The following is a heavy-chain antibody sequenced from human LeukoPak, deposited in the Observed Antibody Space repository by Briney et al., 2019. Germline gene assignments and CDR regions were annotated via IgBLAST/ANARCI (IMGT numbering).Heavy chain of an antibody. Sequence: GASVKVSCKASGYTFTSHGMNWVRQAPGQGLEWMGWINTNTGHATYVQGFTGRFVFSLDTSVSTAYLQISSLKTEDIGVYYCARDLWDYWGQGTLVTVSS. CDR1: GYTFTSHG. J-gene: IGHJ4*02. CDR2: INTNTGHA. V-gene: IGHV7-4-1*02. D-gene: IGHD2-21*01. CDR3: ARDLWDY.